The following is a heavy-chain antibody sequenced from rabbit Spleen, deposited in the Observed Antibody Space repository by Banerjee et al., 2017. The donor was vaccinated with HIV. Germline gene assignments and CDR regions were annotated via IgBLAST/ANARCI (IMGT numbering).Heavy chain of an antibody. CDR1: GFSFSSSYW. CDR2: IYAGSSGST. CDR3: ARRGSSSGATYFDL. D-gene: IGHD1-1*01. V-gene: IGHV1S45*01. Sequence: EESGGGLVQPEGSLTLTCTASGFSFSSSYWICWVRQAPGKGLEWIACIYAGSSGSTYYASWVNGRFTISKTSSTTVTLQMTSLTAADTATYFCARRGSSSGATYFDLWGQGTLVTVS. J-gene: IGHJ4*01.